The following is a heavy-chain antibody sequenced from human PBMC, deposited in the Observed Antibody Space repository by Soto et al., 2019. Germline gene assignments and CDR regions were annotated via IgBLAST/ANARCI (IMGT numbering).Heavy chain of an antibody. D-gene: IGHD6-19*01. CDR1: GYTLTSYG. Sequence: ASVKVSCKASGYTLTSYGISWVRQAPGQGLEWTGWISAYNGNTNYAQKLQGRVTMTTDTSTSTAYMELRSLRSDDTAVYYCARDGIRISGSDGNDYWGQGTLVTVSS. V-gene: IGHV1-18*01. CDR3: ARDGIRISGSDGNDY. CDR2: ISAYNGNT. J-gene: IGHJ4*02.